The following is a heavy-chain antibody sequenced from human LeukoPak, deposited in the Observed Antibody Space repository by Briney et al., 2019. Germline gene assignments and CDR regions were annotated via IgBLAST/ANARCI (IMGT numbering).Heavy chain of an antibody. D-gene: IGHD6-19*01. CDR1: GGTFSSYA. V-gene: IGHV1-69*05. Sequence: SVKVSCKASGGTFSSYAISWVRQAPGQGLEWMGGIIPIFGTANYAQEFQGRVTITTDESTSTAYMELSSLRSEDTAVYYCARERYSSGSKTGALDIWGQGTMVTVSS. J-gene: IGHJ3*02. CDR2: IIPIFGTA. CDR3: ARERYSSGSKTGALDI.